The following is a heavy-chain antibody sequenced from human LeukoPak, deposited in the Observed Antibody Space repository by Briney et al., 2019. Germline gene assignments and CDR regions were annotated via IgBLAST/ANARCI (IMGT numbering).Heavy chain of an antibody. Sequence: PSETLSLTCAVYGGSFSGYYWSWIRQPPGKGLEWIGEINHSGSTNYSPSLKSRVTISVDTSKNQFSLKLSSVTAADTAVYYCARGRRGSSGFLDYWGQGTLVTVSS. CDR3: ARGRRGSSGFLDY. CDR1: GGSFSGYY. CDR2: INHSGST. V-gene: IGHV4-34*01. J-gene: IGHJ4*02. D-gene: IGHD3-22*01.